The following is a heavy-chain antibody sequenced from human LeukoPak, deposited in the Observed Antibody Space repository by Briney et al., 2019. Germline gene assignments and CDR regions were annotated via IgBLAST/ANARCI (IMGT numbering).Heavy chain of an antibody. D-gene: IGHD2-15*01. J-gene: IGHJ4*02. Sequence: GGSLRPSCAASGFTFSSYAMHWVRQAPGKGLEWVAVISYDGSNKYYADSVKGRFTISRDNSKNTLYLQMNSLRAEDTAVYYCARGKDVVAAESTFDYWGQGTLVTVSS. CDR2: ISYDGSNK. V-gene: IGHV3-30*04. CDR1: GFTFSSYA. CDR3: ARGKDVVAAESTFDY.